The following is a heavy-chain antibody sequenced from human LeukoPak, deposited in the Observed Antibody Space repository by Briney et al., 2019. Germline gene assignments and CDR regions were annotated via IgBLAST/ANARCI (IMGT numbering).Heavy chain of an antibody. CDR2: IHDTGST. CDR3: ATYYDILSGYTFDY. Sequence: PSETLSLTCTVSGGSISRSNWWSWARQPPGKGLEWIGEIHDTGSTNYNPPLKSRVTMSLDKSKNQFSLNLNSVTAADTAVYYCATYYDILSGYTFDYWGQGTLVAVSS. CDR1: GGSISRSNW. J-gene: IGHJ4*02. V-gene: IGHV4-4*02. D-gene: IGHD3-9*01.